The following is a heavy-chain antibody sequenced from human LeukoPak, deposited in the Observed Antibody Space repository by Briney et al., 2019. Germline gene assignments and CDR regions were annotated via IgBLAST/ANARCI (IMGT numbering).Heavy chain of an antibody. CDR2: ISSSSSYI. V-gene: IGHV3-21*01. CDR1: GFTFSSYS. J-gene: IGHJ4*02. CDR3: ARDLRTSAQYCSSTSCPPRPYYFDY. Sequence: GGSLRLSCAASGFTFSSYSMNWVRQAPGKGLEWVSSISSSSSYIYYADSVKGRFTISRDNAKNSLYLQMNSLRAEDTAVYYCARDLRTSAQYCSSTSCPPRPYYFDYWGQGTLVTVSS. D-gene: IGHD2-2*01.